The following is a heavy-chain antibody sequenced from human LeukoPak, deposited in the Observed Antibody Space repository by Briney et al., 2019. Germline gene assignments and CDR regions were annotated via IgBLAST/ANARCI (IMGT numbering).Heavy chain of an antibody. CDR2: ISSSSSTI. CDR3: ARDIYDFWSGYPDY. J-gene: IGHJ4*02. V-gene: IGHV3-48*01. Sequence: GGSLRLSCAASGFTFSSYSMNWVRQAPGKGLEWVSYISSSSSTIYYADSVKGRFTISRDNAKNSLYLQMNSLRAEDTAVYYCARDIYDFWSGYPDYWGQGTLATVSS. CDR1: GFTFSSYS. D-gene: IGHD3-3*01.